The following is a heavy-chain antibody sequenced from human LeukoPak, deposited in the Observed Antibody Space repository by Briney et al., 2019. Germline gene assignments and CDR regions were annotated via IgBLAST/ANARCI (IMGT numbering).Heavy chain of an antibody. CDR3: ARLLSTMIAVAYPDY. CDR2: IYHTGST. CDR1: DGSISGSYYY. V-gene: IGHV4-39*01. J-gene: IGHJ4*02. Sequence: SETLSLTCTVSDGSISGSYYYWGWIRQPPGKALEWIGSIYHTGSTYYNPSLKSRVTISVDTSKKQFSLKLRAVPAAETAVYYCARLLSTMIAVAYPDYWGQGTLVTVSS. D-gene: IGHD3-22*01.